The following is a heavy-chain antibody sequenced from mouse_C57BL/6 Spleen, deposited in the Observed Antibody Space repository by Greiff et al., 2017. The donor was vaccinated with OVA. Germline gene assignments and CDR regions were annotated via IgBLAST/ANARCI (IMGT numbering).Heavy chain of an antibody. CDR1: GFSLTSYG. CDR2: IWSDGST. D-gene: IGHD2-4*01. Sequence: VMLVESGPGLVAPSQSLSTTCTVSGFSLTSYGVHWVRQPPGKGLEWLVVIWSDGSTTYNSALKSRLSISKDNSKSQVFLKMNSLQTDDTAMYYCARGKYDYDEGYYFDYWGQGTTLTVSS. V-gene: IGHV2-6*03. CDR3: ARGKYDYDEGYYFDY. J-gene: IGHJ2*01.